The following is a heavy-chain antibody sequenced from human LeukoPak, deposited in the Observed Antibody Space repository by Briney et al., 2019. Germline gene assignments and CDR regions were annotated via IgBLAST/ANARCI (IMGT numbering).Heavy chain of an antibody. V-gene: IGHV1-8*03. D-gene: IGHD5-18*01. CDR3: VRGGGGYSYGDDAFDI. Sequence: ASVKVSCKASGYTFTSYDINWGRQATGQGLEWMGWMNPNSGNTGYAQKFQGRVTITRNTSISTAYMELSSLRPDDTAVYYCVRGGGGYSYGDDAFDIWGQGTMVTVSS. CDR2: MNPNSGNT. CDR1: GYTFTSYD. J-gene: IGHJ3*02.